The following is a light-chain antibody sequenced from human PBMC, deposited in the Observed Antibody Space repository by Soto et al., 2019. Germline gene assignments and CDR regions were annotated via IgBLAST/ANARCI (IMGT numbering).Light chain of an antibody. CDR3: SSYTTAFFYV. J-gene: IGLJ1*01. CDR1: SSDIGAFNY. CDR2: GVT. V-gene: IGLV2-14*01. Sequence: QSALTQPASVSGSPGQSITISCTGSSSDIGAFNYVAWYQQHPDKAPKLIIHGVTNRPSGVSSRFSGSKSDYTASLTISGLQAEDEADYYCSSYTTAFFYVFGTGTKLTVL.